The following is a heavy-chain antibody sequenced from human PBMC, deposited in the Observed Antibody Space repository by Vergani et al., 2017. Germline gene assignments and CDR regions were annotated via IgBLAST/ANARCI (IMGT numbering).Heavy chain of an antibody. CDR3: ARVHSSNPWPYYYYYYMDV. CDR1: GFPFSSYW. V-gene: IGHV3-7*01. J-gene: IGHJ6*03. CDR2: IKQDGSEK. Sequence: EVQLVESGGGLVQPGGSLRLSCAASGFPFSSYWMSWVRQAPGKGLEWVANIKQDGSEKYYVDSVKGRFTISRDNAKNSLYLQMNSLRAEDTAVYYCARVHSSNPWPYYYYYYMDVWGKGTTVTVSS.